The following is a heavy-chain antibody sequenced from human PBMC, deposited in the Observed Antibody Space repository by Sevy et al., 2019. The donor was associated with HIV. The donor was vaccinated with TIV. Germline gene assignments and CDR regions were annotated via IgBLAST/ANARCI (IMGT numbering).Heavy chain of an antibody. CDR2: ISGSGDFT. CDR3: AFQITKIRGDQSPFDY. D-gene: IGHD3-10*01. V-gene: IGHV3-23*01. J-gene: IGHJ4*02. CDR1: GSTFSNYV. Sequence: GGSLRLSCADSGSTFSNYVMSWVRQAPGKGLEWVSSISGSGDFTYYPDSVKGRFTISRDNSKNTLYLQMNSLRAEDTAVYYCAFQITKIRGDQSPFDYWGQGTLVTVSS.